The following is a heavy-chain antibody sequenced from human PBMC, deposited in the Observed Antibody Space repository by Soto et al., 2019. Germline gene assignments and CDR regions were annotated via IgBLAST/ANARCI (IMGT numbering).Heavy chain of an antibody. D-gene: IGHD3-3*01. CDR3: ARTGCKYDFWSDTNPIDY. CDR1: GGTFSSYA. J-gene: IGHJ4*02. V-gene: IGHV1-69*13. CDR2: IIPIFGTA. Sequence: SSVKVSCKASGGTFSSYAISWVRQAPGQGLEWMGGIIPIFGTANYAQKFQGRVTITADESTSTAYMELSSLRSEDTAVYYCARTGCKYDFWSDTNPIDYWGQGTLVTVSS.